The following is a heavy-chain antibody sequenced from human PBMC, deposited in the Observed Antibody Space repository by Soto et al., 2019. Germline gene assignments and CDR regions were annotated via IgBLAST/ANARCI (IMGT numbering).Heavy chain of an antibody. Sequence: GGSLRLSCAASGFTFSSYAMHWVRQAPGKGLEYVSAISSNGGSTYYANSVKGRFTISRDNSKNTLYLQMGSLRAEDMAVYYCARVVVPAALWETNTLLSHMDVWGKGTTVTVSS. D-gene: IGHD2-2*01. CDR2: ISSNGGST. V-gene: IGHV3-64*01. J-gene: IGHJ6*03. CDR3: ARVVVPAALWETNTLLSHMDV. CDR1: GFTFSSYA.